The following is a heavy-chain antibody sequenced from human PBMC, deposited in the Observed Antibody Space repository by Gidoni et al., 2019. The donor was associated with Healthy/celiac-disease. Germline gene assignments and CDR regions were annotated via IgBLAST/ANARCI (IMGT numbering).Heavy chain of an antibody. CDR1: GFTFSSYA. CDR2: ISGSGGST. V-gene: IGHV3-23*01. J-gene: IGHJ4*02. Sequence: EVQLLESGGGLVQPGGSLRLSCAASGFTFSSYAMSWVRQAPGKGLEWVSAISGSGGSTYYADSVKGRFTISRDNSKNTLYLQMNSLRAEDTAVYYCAKNDPGQLWFPEYYFDYWGQGTLVTVSS. D-gene: IGHD5-18*01. CDR3: AKNDPGQLWFPEYYFDY.